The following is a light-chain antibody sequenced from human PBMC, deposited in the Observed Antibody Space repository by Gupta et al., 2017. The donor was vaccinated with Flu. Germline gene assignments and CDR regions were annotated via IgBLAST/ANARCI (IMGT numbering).Light chain of an antibody. Sequence: SYDLPQLPSVSVSLGQPATITCPGDRLGDKFTCWYQQKTGQSPILVIYQDHKRPSGIPARCSGSNSGNTATLTISGTQAMDEDDYYCQAWDNNIVVFGGGTKLTVL. V-gene: IGLV3-1*01. CDR2: QDH. CDR1: RLGDKF. J-gene: IGLJ2*01. CDR3: QAWDNNIVV.